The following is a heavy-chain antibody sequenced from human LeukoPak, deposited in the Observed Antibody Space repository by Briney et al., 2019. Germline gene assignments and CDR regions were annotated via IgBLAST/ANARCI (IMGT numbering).Heavy chain of an antibody. J-gene: IGHJ4*02. Sequence: PSETLSLTCSVSGGSVGSADYYWSWIRQSPGKGLDWIGYINYSGITYYNPSLKSRVIISVDTSKNQFSLKLSSVTAADTAVYYCAGRSPDYGEIDYWGQGTLVTVSS. CDR3: AGRSPDYGEIDY. V-gene: IGHV4-30-4*01. CDR2: INYSGIT. CDR1: GGSVGSADYY. D-gene: IGHD4-17*01.